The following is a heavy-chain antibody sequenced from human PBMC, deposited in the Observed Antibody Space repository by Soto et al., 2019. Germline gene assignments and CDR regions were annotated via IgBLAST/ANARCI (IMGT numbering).Heavy chain of an antibody. CDR2: ISWSSGSI. J-gene: IGHJ6*02. V-gene: IGHV3-9*01. Sequence: HPGGSLRLSCAASGFTFDDYDMHWVRQAPGKGLEWVSGISWSSGSIGYADSVKGRFTMSRDNAKNSLYLQMNSLRAGDTALYYWAKVMYYDSSGSLYYGMDVWGQGTTVTVSS. CDR1: GFTFDDYD. CDR3: AKVMYYDSSGSLYYGMDV. D-gene: IGHD3-22*01.